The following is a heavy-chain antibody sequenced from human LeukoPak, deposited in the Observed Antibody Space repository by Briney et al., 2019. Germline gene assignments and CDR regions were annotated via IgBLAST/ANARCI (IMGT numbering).Heavy chain of an antibody. CDR1: GGSISSGGYS. V-gene: IGHV4-30-4*07. D-gene: IGHD3-22*01. J-gene: IGHJ5*02. CDR3: ARDYYDSSGYPGGWFDP. CDR2: IYYSGST. Sequence: PSQTLSLTCAVSGGSISSGGYSWSWIRQPPGKGLEWIGDIYYSGSTNYNPSLKSRVTISVDTSKNQFSLKLSSVTAADTAVYYCARDYYDSSGYPGGWFDPWGQGTLVTVSS.